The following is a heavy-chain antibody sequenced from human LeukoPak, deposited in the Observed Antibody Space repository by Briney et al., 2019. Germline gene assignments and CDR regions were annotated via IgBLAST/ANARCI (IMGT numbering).Heavy chain of an antibody. Sequence: GGSLRLSCATSGFTFSSYWMSWVRQAPGKGLEWVANIKQDGSEKYYVDSVKGRFTISRDNAKNSLYPQMNSLRAEDTAMYYCATNGYSYGYDIDYWGQGTLVTVSS. V-gene: IGHV3-7*01. CDR3: ATNGYSYGYDIDY. CDR2: IKQDGSEK. D-gene: IGHD5-18*01. CDR1: GFTFSSYW. J-gene: IGHJ4*02.